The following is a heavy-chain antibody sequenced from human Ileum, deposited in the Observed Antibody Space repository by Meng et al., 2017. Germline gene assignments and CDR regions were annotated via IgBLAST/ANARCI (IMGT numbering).Heavy chain of an antibody. D-gene: IGHD6-13*01. Sequence: QVQLQESGPGLVKPSQNLSLTCTFAGGSISSGGYYWSWIRQHPGKGLEWIGYIYYSGTTYYNPSLKSRVTISVDTSKNQFSLKLSSVTAADTAVYYCAREPPAAAGTGADYWGQGTLVTVSS. J-gene: IGHJ4*02. V-gene: IGHV4-31*03. CDR1: GGSISSGGYY. CDR2: IYYSGTT. CDR3: AREPPAAAGTGADY.